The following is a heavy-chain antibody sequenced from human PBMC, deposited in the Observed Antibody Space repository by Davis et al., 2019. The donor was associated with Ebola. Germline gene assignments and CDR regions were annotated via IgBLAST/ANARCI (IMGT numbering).Heavy chain of an antibody. J-gene: IGHJ6*02. CDR3: AKFRGYSGYLYYYYGMDV. Sequence: GESLKISCVVSGFTVSSNHMSWVRQAPGKGLEWVSAISGSGGSTYYADSVKGRFTISRDNSKNTLYLQMNSLRAEDTAVYYCAKFRGYSGYLYYYYGMDVWGQGTTVTVSS. CDR1: GFTVSSNH. D-gene: IGHD5-12*01. CDR2: ISGSGGST. V-gene: IGHV3-53*01.